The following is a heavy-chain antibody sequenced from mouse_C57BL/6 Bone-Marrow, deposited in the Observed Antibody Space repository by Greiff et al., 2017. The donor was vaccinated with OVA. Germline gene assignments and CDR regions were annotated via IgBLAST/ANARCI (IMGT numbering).Heavy chain of an antibody. Sequence: VKVVESGAELVKPGASVKISCKASGYAFSSYWMNWVKQRPGKGLEWIGQIYPGDGDTNYNGKFKGKATLTADKSSSTAYMQLSSLTSEDSAVYFCARRGPLFFDYWGQGTTLTVSS. V-gene: IGHV1-80*01. CDR3: ARRGPLFFDY. CDR2: IYPGDGDT. D-gene: IGHD3-3*01. J-gene: IGHJ2*01. CDR1: GYAFSSYW.